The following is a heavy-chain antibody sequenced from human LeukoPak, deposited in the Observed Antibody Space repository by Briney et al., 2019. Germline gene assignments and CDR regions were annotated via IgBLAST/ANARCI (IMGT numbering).Heavy chain of an antibody. D-gene: IGHD1-26*01. V-gene: IGHV3-7*01. J-gene: IGHJ4*02. CDR1: RFRFTGFW. CDR2: INEDGSEQ. Sequence: GGSRGFSVVASRFRFTGFWLNGVGQAPEGGLEWVANINEDGSEQYYVDSVKGRFTISRDNAKTSLYLQMNSLRVDDTAVCYCARGLSRDSGNYPWTEDYWGQGTLVTVSS. CDR3: ARGLSRDSGNYPWTEDY.